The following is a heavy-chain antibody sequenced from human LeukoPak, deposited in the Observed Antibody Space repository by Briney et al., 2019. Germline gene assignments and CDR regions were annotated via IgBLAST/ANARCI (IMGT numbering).Heavy chain of an antibody. CDR3: ARVRATFSPHFDN. D-gene: IGHD5-12*01. CDR2: NNSDGSIT. J-gene: IGHJ4*02. CDR1: GFTFSSYW. V-gene: IGHV3-74*01. Sequence: GGSLRLSCAASGFTFSSYWMHWVRQAPGKGLMWVSRNNSDGSITSYADSVKGRFTISRDNAKNTLYVQMNSLRAEDTAVYYCARVRATFSPHFDNWGQGTLVTVSS.